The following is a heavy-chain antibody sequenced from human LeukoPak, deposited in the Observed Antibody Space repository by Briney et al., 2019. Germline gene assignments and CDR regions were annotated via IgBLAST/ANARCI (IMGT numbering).Heavy chain of an antibody. CDR1: GFTFSTYW. J-gene: IGHJ4*02. CDR2: INSDGRST. V-gene: IGHV3-74*01. D-gene: IGHD5-18*01. Sequence: GGSLRLSCAASGFTFSTYWMHWVRQGPGKGLVWVSRINSDGRSTNYADSVKGRFTISRDNAKNTLYLQMNSQRAADTTLYYCARDADTGYSYGSGFDYWGQGTLVTVSS. CDR3: ARDADTGYSYGSGFDY.